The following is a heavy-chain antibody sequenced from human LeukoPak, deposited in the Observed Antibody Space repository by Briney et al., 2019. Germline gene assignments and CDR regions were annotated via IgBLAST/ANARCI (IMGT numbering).Heavy chain of an antibody. CDR3: AREAGVEPDFDY. J-gene: IGHJ4*02. CDR2: ISGSGGTT. V-gene: IGHV3-23*01. Sequence: LPGGSLRLSCAASGFTFSSYAMGWVRQAPGKGLEWVSAISGSGGTTYYADSVKGRFTISRDNAKNSLYLQMNSLRAEDTAVYYCAREAGVEPDFDYWGQGTLVTVSS. CDR1: GFTFSSYA. D-gene: IGHD3-3*01.